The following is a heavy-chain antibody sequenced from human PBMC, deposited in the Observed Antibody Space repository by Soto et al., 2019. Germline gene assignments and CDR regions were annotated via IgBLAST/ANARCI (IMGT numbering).Heavy chain of an antibody. Sequence: GGSLRLSCTASGFTFSSYAMSWVRQAPGKGLEWVSAISGSGGSTYYADSVKGRFTISRDNSKNTLYLQMNSLRVEDTALYYCAKDLAYESYWGQGTLVTVSS. V-gene: IGHV3-23*01. CDR3: AKDLAYESY. D-gene: IGHD3-16*01. J-gene: IGHJ4*02. CDR2: ISGSGGST. CDR1: GFTFSSYA.